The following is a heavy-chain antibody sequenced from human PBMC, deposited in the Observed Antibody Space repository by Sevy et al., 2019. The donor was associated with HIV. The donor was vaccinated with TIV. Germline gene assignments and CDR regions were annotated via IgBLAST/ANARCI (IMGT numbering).Heavy chain of an antibody. D-gene: IGHD3-16*01. CDR3: ARVMDGEVGGQGMDV. CDR1: GDSVSSNSAA. V-gene: IGHV6-1*01. J-gene: IGHJ6*02. Sequence: SQTLSLTCAISGDSVSSNSAAWNWIRQSPSRGLEWLGRTYYRSEFFYDYAISVKSRITIEPDTSKNQFSLHLNSVTPEDTAVYYCARVMDGEVGGQGMDVWGQGTTVTVSS. CDR2: TYYRSEFFY.